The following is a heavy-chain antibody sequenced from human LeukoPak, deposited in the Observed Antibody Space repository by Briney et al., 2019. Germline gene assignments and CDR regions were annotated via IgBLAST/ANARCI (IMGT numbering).Heavy chain of an antibody. CDR1: GGSISSSSYY. CDR3: ARLVRGFKAP. Sequence: SETLSLTCTVSGGSISSSSYYWGWIRQPPGKGLEWIGSIYYSGSTCYNPSLKSRVTISVDTSKNQFSLKLSSVTAADTAVYYCARLVRGFKAPWGQGTLVTVSS. J-gene: IGHJ5*02. D-gene: IGHD3-10*01. V-gene: IGHV4-39*01. CDR2: IYYSGST.